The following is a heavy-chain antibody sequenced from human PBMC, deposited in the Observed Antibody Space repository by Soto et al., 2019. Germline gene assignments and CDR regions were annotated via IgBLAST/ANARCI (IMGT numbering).Heavy chain of an antibody. CDR2: INAGNGNT. V-gene: IGHV1-3*01. CDR3: AKEVVPVAATGLDY. CDR1: GYTFTSYA. D-gene: IGHD2-15*01. Sequence: GASVKVSCKASGYTFTSYAMHWVRQAPGQRLEWMGWINAGNGNTKYSQKFQGRVTITRDTSASTAYMELSSLTAEDTAIYYCAKEVVPVAATGLDYWGQGTPVTVSS. J-gene: IGHJ4*02.